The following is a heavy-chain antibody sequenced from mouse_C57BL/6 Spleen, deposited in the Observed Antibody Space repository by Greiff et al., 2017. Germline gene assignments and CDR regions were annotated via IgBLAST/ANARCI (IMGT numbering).Heavy chain of an antibody. CDR1: GYTSTSYW. J-gene: IGHJ2*01. D-gene: IGHD2-1*01. V-gene: IGHV1-53*01. CDR2: INPSNGGT. CDR3: ARGGNRYYFDY. Sequence: QVQLQQPGTELVKPGASVKLSCKASGYTSTSYWMHWVKQRPGQGLEWIGNINPSNGGTNYNEQFKSKATLTVEKSSSTAYMQLSSLTSEDSAVYYCARGGNRYYFDYWGQGTTLTVSS.